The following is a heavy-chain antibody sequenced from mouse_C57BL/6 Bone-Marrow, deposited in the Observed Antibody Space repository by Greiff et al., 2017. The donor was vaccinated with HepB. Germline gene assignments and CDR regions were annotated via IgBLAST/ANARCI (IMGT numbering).Heavy chain of an antibody. V-gene: IGHV3-6*01. CDR2: ISYDGSN. Sequence: EVKLQESGPGLVKPSQSLSLTCSVTGYSITSGYYWNWIRQFPGNKLEWMGYISYDGSNNYNQSLKNRISITRDTSKNQFFLKLNSVTTEDTATYYCAREGYYYGSWYFDVWGTGTTVTVSS. CDR1: GYSITSGYY. CDR3: AREGYYYGSWYFDV. D-gene: IGHD1-1*01. J-gene: IGHJ1*03.